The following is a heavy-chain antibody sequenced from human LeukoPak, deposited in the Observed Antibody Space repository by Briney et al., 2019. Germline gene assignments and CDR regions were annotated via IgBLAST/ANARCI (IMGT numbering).Heavy chain of an antibody. V-gene: IGHV5-51*01. D-gene: IGHD3-3*01. CDR1: GSTFAIYW. Sequence: GESLKISCQGSGSTFAIYWIGWVRQLPGKGLEWMGIIYPGDSDTKYSPSFQGQVTMSVDKSINTAYLQWDSLKASDTAMYYCARLSTRLLDHWGQGTRVTVSS. CDR2: IYPGDSDT. CDR3: ARLSTRLLDH. J-gene: IGHJ4*02.